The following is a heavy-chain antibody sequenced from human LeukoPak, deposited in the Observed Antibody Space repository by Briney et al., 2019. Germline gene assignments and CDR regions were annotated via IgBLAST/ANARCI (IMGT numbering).Heavy chain of an antibody. J-gene: IGHJ4*02. Sequence: ASVKVSCKASGYTFTSYGISWVRQAPGQGLEWMGWISAYNGNTNYAQKLQGRVTMTTDTSTSTAYMELSRLRSDDTAVYYCARAQTDSSSSWSVWWDNKAPGSGFDYWGQGTLVTVSS. CDR1: GYTFTSYG. CDR2: ISAYNGNT. D-gene: IGHD6-13*01. V-gene: IGHV1-18*01. CDR3: ARAQTDSSSSWSVWWDNKAPGSGFDY.